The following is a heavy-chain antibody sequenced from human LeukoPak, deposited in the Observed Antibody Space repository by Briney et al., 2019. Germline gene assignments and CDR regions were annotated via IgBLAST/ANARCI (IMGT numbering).Heavy chain of an antibody. Sequence: SETLSLTCTVSGGSISSYYWSWIRQPPGKGLEWIGYIYYSGSTNYNPSLKSRVTISVDTSKNQFSLKLSSVTAADTAVYYCARGYEWEPTDYWGQGTLVTVSS. CDR2: IYYSGST. D-gene: IGHD1-26*01. CDR3: ARGYEWEPTDY. CDR1: GGSISSYY. V-gene: IGHV4-59*01. J-gene: IGHJ4*02.